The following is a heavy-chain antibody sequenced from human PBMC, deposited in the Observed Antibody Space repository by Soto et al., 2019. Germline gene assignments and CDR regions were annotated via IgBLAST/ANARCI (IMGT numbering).Heavy chain of an antibody. J-gene: IGHJ4*02. CDR2: IYHSGST. CDR1: GGSISSGGYS. Sequence: QLQLQKSGSGLVKPSQTLSLTCAVSGGSISSGGYSWSWIRQPPGKGLEWIGYIYHSGSTYYNPSLKSRVTISVDRSKNQFSLKLSSVTAADTAVYYCARGQVVAAPHWGQGTLVTVSS. V-gene: IGHV4-30-2*01. CDR3: ARGQVVAAPH. D-gene: IGHD2-15*01.